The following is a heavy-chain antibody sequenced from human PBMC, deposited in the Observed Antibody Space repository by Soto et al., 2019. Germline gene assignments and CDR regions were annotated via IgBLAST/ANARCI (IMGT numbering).Heavy chain of an antibody. V-gene: IGHV3-13*01. CDR2: IGAAGDT. Sequence: EVQLVESGGGLVQPGGSLRLSCAASGFTFSNYAMHWVRQPTGKGLEWVSGIGAAGDTYYPGSVKGRFTISIENAKNSLYLQMNSLRAGDTAVYYCAAGGVTSVAQFDYWGQGTLVTVSS. D-gene: IGHD3-16*01. J-gene: IGHJ4*02. CDR3: AAGGVTSVAQFDY. CDR1: GFTFSNYA.